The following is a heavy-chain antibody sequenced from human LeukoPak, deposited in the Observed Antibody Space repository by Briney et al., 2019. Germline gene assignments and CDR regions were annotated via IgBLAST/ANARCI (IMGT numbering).Heavy chain of an antibody. D-gene: IGHD1-1*01. J-gene: IGHJ3*02. Sequence: ASVKVSCKASGYTFTGYYMHWVRQAPGQGLEWMGWINPNSGGTNYAQKFQGRVTMTRDTSISTAYMELSRLRSDDTAVYYCARDLLEDDAFGIWGRGTMVTVSS. CDR2: INPNSGGT. CDR3: ARDLLEDDAFGI. V-gene: IGHV1-2*02. CDR1: GYTFTGYY.